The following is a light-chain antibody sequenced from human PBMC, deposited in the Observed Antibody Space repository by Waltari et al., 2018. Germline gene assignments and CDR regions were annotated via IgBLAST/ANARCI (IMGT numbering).Light chain of an antibody. J-gene: IGKJ4*01. CDR3: QQYDGSVVT. CDR1: QTITGSW. V-gene: IGKV3-20*01. Sequence: EIVFTQSPGTLSVSPGERVTVSCRASQTITGSWLTWYHQKPGQAPRLLICGESNRAPGIPDRFSGSGSGTDFTLTIRRLEQEDSAVYYCQQYDGSVVTFGGGTKVEIK. CDR2: GES.